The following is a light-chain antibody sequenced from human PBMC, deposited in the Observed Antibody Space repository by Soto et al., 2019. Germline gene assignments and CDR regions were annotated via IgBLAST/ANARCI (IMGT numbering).Light chain of an antibody. CDR3: QQYGSSPLT. CDR2: GAS. Sequence: EIAFTQSPCTLALSPGERATLSCRASQSVSNNYLAWYQQKPGQAPRLLIYGASSRATGIPDRFSGSGSGTDFTLTISRLEPEDFAVYYCQQYGSSPLTFGGGTKVDIK. CDR1: QSVSNNY. V-gene: IGKV3-20*01. J-gene: IGKJ4*01.